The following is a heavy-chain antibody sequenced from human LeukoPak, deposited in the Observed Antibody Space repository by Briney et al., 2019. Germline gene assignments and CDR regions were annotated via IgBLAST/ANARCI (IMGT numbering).Heavy chain of an antibody. CDR1: GVSISSGGYY. CDR3: ARVILTHSDYFDY. Sequence: SETLSLTCTVSGVSISSGGYYWSWIRQHPGKGLEWIGYIYYSGSTYYNPSLKSRVTISVDTSKNQFSLKLSSVTAADTAVYYCARVILTHSDYFDYWGQGTLVTVSS. J-gene: IGHJ4*02. CDR2: IYYSGST. V-gene: IGHV4-31*03.